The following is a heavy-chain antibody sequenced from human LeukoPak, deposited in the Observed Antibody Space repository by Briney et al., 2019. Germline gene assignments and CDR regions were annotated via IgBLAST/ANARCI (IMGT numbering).Heavy chain of an antibody. CDR1: GFTFSTYS. D-gene: IGHD4-17*01. J-gene: IGHJ2*01. CDR2: SSSSGTYI. V-gene: IGHV3-21*01. Sequence: PGGSLRLSCAASGFTFSTYSMNWARQAPGKGLEWVSSSSSSGTYIYYADSVKGRFTISRDNAKNSLYLQMNSLRAEDTAVYYCARDMTTVRYWYFDLWGRGTLVTVSS. CDR3: ARDMTTVRYWYFDL.